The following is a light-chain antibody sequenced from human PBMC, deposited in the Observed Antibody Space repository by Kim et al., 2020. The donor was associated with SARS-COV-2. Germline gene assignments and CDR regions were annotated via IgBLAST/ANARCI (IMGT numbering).Light chain of an antibody. J-gene: IGLJ1*01. CDR3: NSRDSSGNHV. CDR1: SLRSYY. V-gene: IGLV3-19*01. CDR2: GKN. Sequence: SSELTQDPAVSVALGQIVRITCQGDSLRSYYASWYQQKPGQAPVLVIYGKNNRPSGIPDRFSGSSSGNTASLTITGAQAEDEADYYCNSRDSSGNHVFGT.